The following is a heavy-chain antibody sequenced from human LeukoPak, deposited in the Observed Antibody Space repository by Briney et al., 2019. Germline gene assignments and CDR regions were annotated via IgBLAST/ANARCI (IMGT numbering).Heavy chain of an antibody. V-gene: IGHV4-59*01. D-gene: IGHD2-21*01. Sequence: PSETLSLTCTVSGGSISSYYWSWIRQPPGKGLEWIGYIYYSGSTNYNPSLKSRVTISVDTSKNQFSLKLSSVSAADTALYYCARGGYYYFDYGGQGTLVTVSS. CDR2: IYYSGST. J-gene: IGHJ4*02. CDR3: ARGGYYYFDY. CDR1: GGSISSYY.